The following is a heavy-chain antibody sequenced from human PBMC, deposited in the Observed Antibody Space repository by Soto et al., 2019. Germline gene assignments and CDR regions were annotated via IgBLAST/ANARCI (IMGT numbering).Heavy chain of an antibody. CDR3: AKAILFRFGELLWYYFDY. Sequence: PGGSLRLSCAASGFTFSSYAMSWVRQAPGKGLEWVSAISGSGGSTYYADSVKGRFTISRDNSKNTLYLQMNSLRAEDTAVYYCAKAILFRFGELLWYYFDYWGQGTLVTVSS. J-gene: IGHJ4*02. V-gene: IGHV3-23*01. D-gene: IGHD3-10*01. CDR1: GFTFSSYA. CDR2: ISGSGGST.